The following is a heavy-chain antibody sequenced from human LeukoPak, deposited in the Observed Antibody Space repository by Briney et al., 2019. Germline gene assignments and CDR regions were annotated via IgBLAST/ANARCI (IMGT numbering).Heavy chain of an antibody. V-gene: IGHV3-15*01. CDR1: GFTLINAW. J-gene: IGHJ6*03. CDR2: IKSITDGGTT. D-gene: IGHD1-1*01. Sequence: PGGSLRLSRAASGFTLINAWLTWVRQAPGKGLEWVGHIKSITDGGTTDFAAPVKGRFTISRDDLKNTLYLQMNSLKTEDTAVYFCTTGKDFYNYYFYYYMDVWGKGTTVTVSS. CDR3: TTGKDFYNYYFYYYMDV.